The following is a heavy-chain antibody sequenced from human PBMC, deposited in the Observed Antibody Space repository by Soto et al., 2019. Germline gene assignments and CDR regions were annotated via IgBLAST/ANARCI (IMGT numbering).Heavy chain of an antibody. Sequence: QLQLQESGPGLVKPSETVSVTCTVSGGSISSFNYFWGWIRQPPGKGLEWIGSLYYSGNTYYNPSLQSRVTISVDTSKKQCTLTLRSVTAADTAVYYCARGGGSTFNWFDPWGQGTLVTVSP. J-gene: IGHJ5*02. D-gene: IGHD2-15*01. CDR1: GGSISSFNYF. CDR2: LYYSGNT. CDR3: ARGGGSTFNWFDP. V-gene: IGHV4-39*01.